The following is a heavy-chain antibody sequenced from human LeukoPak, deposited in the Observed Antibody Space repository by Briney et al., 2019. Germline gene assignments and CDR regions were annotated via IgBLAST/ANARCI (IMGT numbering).Heavy chain of an antibody. CDR3: VRLITYCGGDCHTFDY. V-gene: IGHV4-38-2*01. CDR2: IYHSGST. Sequence: PWETLSLTCAVSGYSISSGYYCGWIRQPPGKGLEWIGSIYHSGSTYYNPSLKSRVTISVDTSKNQFSLKLSSVTAADTAEYYCVRLITYCGGDCHTFDYWGQGTLVTVSS. CDR1: GYSISSGYY. D-gene: IGHD2-21*01. J-gene: IGHJ4*02.